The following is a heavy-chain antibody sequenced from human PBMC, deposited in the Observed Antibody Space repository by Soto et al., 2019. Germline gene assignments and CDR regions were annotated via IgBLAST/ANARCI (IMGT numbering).Heavy chain of an antibody. V-gene: IGHV4-30-4*01. J-gene: IGHJ4*02. CDR1: GGSISSGDYY. D-gene: IGHD3-10*01. CDR3: ARVTLRITMLRGVDVAFYY. Sequence: QVQLQESGPGLVKPSQTLSLTCTVSGGSISSGDYYWSWIRQPPGKGLEWIGYIYYSGTTYYNPSLKSRVTISVDTSKNQSSLKLSAVTAADTAAYYCARVTLRITMLRGVDVAFYYWGQGTLVTVSS. CDR2: IYYSGTT.